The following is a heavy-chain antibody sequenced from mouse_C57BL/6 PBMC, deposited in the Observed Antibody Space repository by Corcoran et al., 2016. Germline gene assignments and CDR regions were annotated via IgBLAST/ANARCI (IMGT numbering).Heavy chain of an antibody. Sequence: QIQLVQSGPELKKPGETVKISCKASGYTFTTYGMSWVKQAPGKGLKWMGWINTYSGVPTYADDFKVRFAFSLETSASTAYLQINNLKNEDTATYFCARSQRTGDYWGQGTTLTVSS. D-gene: IGHD3-1*01. CDR1: GYTFTTYG. V-gene: IGHV9-3*01. CDR2: INTYSGVP. J-gene: IGHJ2*01. CDR3: ARSQRTGDY.